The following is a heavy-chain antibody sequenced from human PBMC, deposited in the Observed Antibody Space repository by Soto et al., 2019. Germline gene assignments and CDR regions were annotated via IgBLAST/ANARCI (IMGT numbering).Heavy chain of an antibody. CDR1: GFTFSSYS. J-gene: IGHJ4*02. D-gene: IGHD1-26*01. V-gene: IGHV3-21*01. CDR2: ISSSSSYI. CDR3: ARDDSGSFPLYYFDY. Sequence: EVQLVESGGGLVKPGGSLRLSCAASGFTFSSYSMNWVRQAPGKWLEWVSSISSSSSYISYADSVKGRFTISRDNARNSLYLQINSLRAEDTAVYYCARDDSGSFPLYYFDYWGQGTLVTVSS.